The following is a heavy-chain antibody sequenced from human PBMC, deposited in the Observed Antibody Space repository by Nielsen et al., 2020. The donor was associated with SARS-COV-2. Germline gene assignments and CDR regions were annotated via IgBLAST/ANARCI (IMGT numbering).Heavy chain of an antibody. D-gene: IGHD3-16*01. V-gene: IGHV3-74*01. CDR3: VRGLQVPNGLAHR. CDR1: AFTFSTYW. CDR2: INSDGSST. Sequence: GESLKISCAASAFTFSTYWMHWVRRAPGKGLVWVSRINSDGSSTSYADSVKGRFTISRDNAKNTLYLQMNSLRAEDTAVYYCVRGLQVPNGLAHRWGQGTLVTVSS. J-gene: IGHJ4*02.